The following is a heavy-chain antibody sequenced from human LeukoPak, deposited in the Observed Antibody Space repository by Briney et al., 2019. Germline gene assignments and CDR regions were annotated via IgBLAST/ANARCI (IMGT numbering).Heavy chain of an antibody. J-gene: IGHJ6*03. D-gene: IGHD3-10*01. CDR1: GFSITSGYY. CDR2: LSHSGST. Sequence: TSETLSLTCEVSGFSITSGYYWGWIRQTPGKGLEWIGSLSHSGSTYSNPSLKSRVSISLYTSKNQFSLELSSVTAADTAIYYCARLSYDGSGSYYNGGFYYMDVWGKGTTVTVSS. CDR3: ARLSYDGSGSYYNGGFYYMDV. V-gene: IGHV4-38-2*01.